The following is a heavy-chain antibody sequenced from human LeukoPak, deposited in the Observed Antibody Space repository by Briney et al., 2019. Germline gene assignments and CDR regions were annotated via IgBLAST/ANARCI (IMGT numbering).Heavy chain of an antibody. CDR1: GFTFSSYS. D-gene: IGHD1-1*01. Sequence: GGSLRLSCAASGFTFSSYSMHWVRQAPGKGLEWVAIISNDGTHKFYADSVKGRFTISRDNSKNTLYLQMNSLRTEDTAVYYCARDVIGSNWNGYFQHWGQGTLVTVSS. CDR2: ISNDGTHK. CDR3: ARDVIGSNWNGYFQH. J-gene: IGHJ1*01. V-gene: IGHV3-30*03.